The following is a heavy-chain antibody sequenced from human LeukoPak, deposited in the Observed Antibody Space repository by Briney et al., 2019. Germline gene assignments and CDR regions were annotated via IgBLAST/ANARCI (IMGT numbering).Heavy chain of an antibody. J-gene: IGHJ6*02. CDR3: ARGLSSSWYYYYYYGMDV. D-gene: IGHD6-13*01. CDR2: IYTTGST. CDR1: GGSISSYY. V-gene: IGHV4-4*07. Sequence: SETLSLTCTVSGGSISSYYWSWIRQPAGKGLEWIGRIYTTGSTNYNPSLKSRVTMSSDTSKNQLSLKLTSVTAADTAVYYCARGLSSSWYYYYYYGMDVWGQGTTVTVSS.